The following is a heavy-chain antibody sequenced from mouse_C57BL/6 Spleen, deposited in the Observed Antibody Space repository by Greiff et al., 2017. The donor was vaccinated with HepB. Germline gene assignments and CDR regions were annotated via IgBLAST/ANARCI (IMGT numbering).Heavy chain of an antibody. J-gene: IGHJ3*01. CDR3: TRYGFRYGSTWFAY. CDR1: GYTFTDYE. Sequence: QVQLQQSGAELVRPGASVTLSCKASGYTFTDYEMHWVKQTPVHGLEWIGAIDPETGGTAYNQKFKGKAILTADKSSSTAYMELRSLTSEDSAVYYCTRYGFRYGSTWFAYWGQGTLVTVSA. CDR2: IDPETGGT. V-gene: IGHV1-15*01. D-gene: IGHD1-1*01.